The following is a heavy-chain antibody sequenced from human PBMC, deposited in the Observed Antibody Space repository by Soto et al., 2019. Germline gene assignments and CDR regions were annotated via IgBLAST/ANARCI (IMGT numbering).Heavy chain of an antibody. CDR3: ARDPWAADY. CDR1: GFTVGTKY. Sequence: GGSLGLSCAASGFTVGTKYMSWVRQAPGKGLEWVSVIYSGGSTFYADSVRGRFTISRDNSKNTVNLQMNSLRAEDTAVYYCARDPWAADYWGQGTLVTVSS. D-gene: IGHD3-16*01. V-gene: IGHV3-66*01. CDR2: IYSGGST. J-gene: IGHJ4*02.